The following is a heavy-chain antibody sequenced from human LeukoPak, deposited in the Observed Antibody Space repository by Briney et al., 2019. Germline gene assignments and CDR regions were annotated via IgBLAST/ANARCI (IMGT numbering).Heavy chain of an antibody. CDR2: ISDSGDTT. V-gene: IGHV3-23*01. D-gene: IGHD4-17*01. J-gene: IGHJ4*02. Sequence: GGSLRLSCAASGFTFSNYAMTWVRQAPGKGLEWVSHISDSGDTTHYADSVQGRLIISRDNSKNTLYVQMNSLRDEDTAIYYCAKRHGDYEGYFDFWGQGTLVTVSS. CDR1: GFTFSNYA. CDR3: AKRHGDYEGYFDF.